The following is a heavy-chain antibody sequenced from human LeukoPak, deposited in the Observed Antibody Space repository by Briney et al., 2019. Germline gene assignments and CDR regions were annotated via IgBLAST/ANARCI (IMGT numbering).Heavy chain of an antibody. J-gene: IGHJ4*02. CDR2: IKQDGSEK. D-gene: IGHD3-3*01. CDR1: GFTFSSYG. Sequence: PGRSLRLSCAASGFTFSSYGMHWVRQAPGKGLEWVANIKQDGSEKYYVDSVKGRFTISRDNAKNSLYLQMNSLRVEDTAVYYCARETEYGSTFWSGYYCWGQGTLVTVSS. V-gene: IGHV3-7*01. CDR3: ARETEYGSTFWSGYYC.